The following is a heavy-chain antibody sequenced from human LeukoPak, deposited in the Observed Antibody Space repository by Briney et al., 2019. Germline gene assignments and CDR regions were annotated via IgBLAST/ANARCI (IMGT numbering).Heavy chain of an antibody. Sequence: ETLSLTCTVSGGSISSSSYYWGWVRQAPGKGLEWVANIKQDGSEKYYVDSVKGRFTISRDNAKNSLYLQMNSLRAEDTAVYYCARDSGRDYVWGSYRLEYYFDYWGQGTLVTVSS. CDR2: IKQDGSEK. CDR1: GGSISSSSYY. CDR3: ARDSGRDYVWGSYRLEYYFDY. V-gene: IGHV3-7*01. J-gene: IGHJ4*02. D-gene: IGHD3-16*02.